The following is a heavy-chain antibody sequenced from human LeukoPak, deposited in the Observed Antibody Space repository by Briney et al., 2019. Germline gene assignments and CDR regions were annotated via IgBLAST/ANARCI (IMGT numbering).Heavy chain of an antibody. CDR3: ARGDIVVVPAATGRNYYYYYMDV. D-gene: IGHD2-2*01. J-gene: IGHJ6*03. CDR2: MNPNSGNT. V-gene: IGHV1-8*03. Sequence: ASVKVSCKASGYTFTSYDINWVRQATGQGLEWMGWMNPNSGNTGYAQKFQGRVTITRNTSISTAYMELSSLRSEDTAVYYCARGDIVVVPAATGRNYYYYYMDVWGKGTTVTVSS. CDR1: GYTFTSYD.